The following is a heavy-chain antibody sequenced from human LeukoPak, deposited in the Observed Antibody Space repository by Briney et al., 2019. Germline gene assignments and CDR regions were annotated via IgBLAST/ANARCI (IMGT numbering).Heavy chain of an antibody. V-gene: IGHV7-4-1*02. Sequence: GASVKVSCKASGYTFTSYAMNWVRQAPGQGLEWMGWINTNTGNPTYAQGFTGRFVFSLDTSVSTAYLQISSLKAEDTAVYYCARVPRPNSSGWYWSARGNNWFDPWGQGTLVTVSS. J-gene: IGHJ5*02. CDR3: ARVPRPNSSGWYWSARGNNWFDP. CDR2: INTNTGNP. D-gene: IGHD6-19*01. CDR1: GYTFTSYA.